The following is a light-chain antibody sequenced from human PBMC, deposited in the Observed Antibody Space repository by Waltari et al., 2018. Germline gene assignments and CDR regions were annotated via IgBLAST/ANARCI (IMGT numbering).Light chain of an antibody. CDR2: EVH. CDR1: SRDCGAYQY. V-gene: IGLV2-8*01. Sequence: QSALTQPPSASGSPGQSVTISCTGTSRDCGAYQYVSWYQQHPGKPPKLLIYEVHKRPSGVPDRFSGSKSGNPASLTVSGLQAEDEADYFCGSYTGGNNLVVFGGGTKLTVL. CDR3: GSYTGGNNLVV. J-gene: IGLJ2*01.